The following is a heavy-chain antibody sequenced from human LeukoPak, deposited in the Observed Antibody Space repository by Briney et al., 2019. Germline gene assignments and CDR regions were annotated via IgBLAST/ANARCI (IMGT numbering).Heavy chain of an antibody. D-gene: IGHD1-14*01. CDR2: MDRHTDI. CDR1: GFIFSNFG. CDR3: VGDPTTNRFQFFHY. J-gene: IGHJ4*02. V-gene: IGHV3-21*01. Sequence: PGGSLRLSCTASGFIFSNFGINWVRQAPGKGLEWVSCMDRHTDIYYADSVKGRFTISRDNAKNSVFLQMNSLTVEDTAVYYCVGDPTTNRFQFFHYWGQGALVPVSS.